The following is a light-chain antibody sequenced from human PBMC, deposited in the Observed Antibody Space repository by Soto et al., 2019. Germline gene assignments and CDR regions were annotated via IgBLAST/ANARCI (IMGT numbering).Light chain of an antibody. CDR3: QQYHNWPPWT. CDR1: QSISTK. CDR2: DAS. Sequence: EIVKTQSPATLSVSPGERATLSCRASQSISTKLAWYQQKPGQAPRLLIYDASTRATGLPARFSGGGSGTEFTLTISSLQSEDFAVYYCQQYHNWPPWTFGQGTKVELK. J-gene: IGKJ1*01. V-gene: IGKV3-15*01.